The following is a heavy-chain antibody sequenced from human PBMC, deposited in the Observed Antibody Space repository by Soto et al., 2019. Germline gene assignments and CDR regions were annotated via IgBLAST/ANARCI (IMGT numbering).Heavy chain of an antibody. CDR3: AKIEPHNLYYSDSTGPLPGRGAFDI. J-gene: IGHJ3*02. D-gene: IGHD3-22*01. CDR2: ISGSGDNT. Sequence: EVQLLESGGGLVQPGGSLRLSCAASGFTFSSYAMSWVRQAPGKGLEWVSAISGSGDNTYYADSVEGRFTISRDNSKNTLYLQMNSLRAEDTAIYYCAKIEPHNLYYSDSTGPLPGRGAFDIWGQGTVVTVSS. CDR1: GFTFSSYA. V-gene: IGHV3-23*01.